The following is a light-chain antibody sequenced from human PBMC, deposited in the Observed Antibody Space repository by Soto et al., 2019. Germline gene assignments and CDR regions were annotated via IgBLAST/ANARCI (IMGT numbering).Light chain of an antibody. V-gene: IGLV1-44*01. Sequence: QLVLAQPPSASGTPGQRVSISCSGSSSNIGSSSVNWYQHVPGAAPQLLIYSNDLRPSEVPDRFSGSKSGTSASLAISGLRSDDEADYYCAAWDDTLNGWVFGGGTKLTVL. CDR2: SND. J-gene: IGLJ3*02. CDR3: AAWDDTLNGWV. CDR1: SSNIGSSS.